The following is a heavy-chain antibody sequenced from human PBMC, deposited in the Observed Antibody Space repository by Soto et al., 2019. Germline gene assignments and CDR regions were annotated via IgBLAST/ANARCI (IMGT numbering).Heavy chain of an antibody. CDR1: GGTFSSYA. Sequence: SVKVSCKASGGTFSSYAISWVRQAPGQGLEWMGGIIPIFGTANYAQKLQGRVTITADESTSTAYMELSSLRPEDTDVYYCARAATESYSCSWYPWFDPWGQGTLVTVSS. CDR3: ARAATESYSCSWYPWFDP. V-gene: IGHV1-69*13. D-gene: IGHD6-13*01. CDR2: IIPIFGTA. J-gene: IGHJ5*02.